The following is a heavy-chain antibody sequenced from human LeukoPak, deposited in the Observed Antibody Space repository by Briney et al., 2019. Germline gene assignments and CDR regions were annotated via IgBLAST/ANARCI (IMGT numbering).Heavy chain of an antibody. J-gene: IGHJ3*02. Sequence: GGSLRLSCAASGFTFSSYSMNWVRQAPGKGLEWVSYISSSSSTIYYADSVKGRFTISRDNAKNSLYLQMNSLRAEDTAVYYCASLGREGYCSSTSCTDAFDIWGQGTMVTVSS. V-gene: IGHV3-48*01. CDR1: GFTFSSYS. CDR3: ASLGREGYCSSTSCTDAFDI. D-gene: IGHD2-2*01. CDR2: ISSSSSTI.